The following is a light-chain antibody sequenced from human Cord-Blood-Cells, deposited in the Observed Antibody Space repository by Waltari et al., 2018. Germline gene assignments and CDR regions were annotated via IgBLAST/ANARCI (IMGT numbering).Light chain of an antibody. Sequence: DIQMTQSPSSLSASVADRVTITCRASQSISSYLNWYQQKPGNAPKLLIYAASSLQSGVPSRFSGSGSGTDFTLTISSLQPEDFATYYCQQSYSTPWTFGQGTKVEIK. J-gene: IGKJ1*01. CDR2: AAS. V-gene: IGKV1-39*01. CDR3: QQSYSTPWT. CDR1: QSISSY.